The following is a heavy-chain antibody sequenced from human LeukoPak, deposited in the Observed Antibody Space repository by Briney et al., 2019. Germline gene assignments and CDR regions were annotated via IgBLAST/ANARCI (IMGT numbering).Heavy chain of an antibody. Sequence: SQTLSLTCTVSGNSISSGDNYWSWIRQPPGKGLEWIGYIYYSGSTNYNPSLKSRVTISVDTSKNQFSLKLSSVTAADTAVYYCARRVAVAGTVYYYYMDVWGKGTTVTVSS. V-gene: IGHV4-61*08. CDR1: GNSISSGDNY. J-gene: IGHJ6*03. CDR2: IYYSGST. D-gene: IGHD6-19*01. CDR3: ARRVAVAGTVYYYYMDV.